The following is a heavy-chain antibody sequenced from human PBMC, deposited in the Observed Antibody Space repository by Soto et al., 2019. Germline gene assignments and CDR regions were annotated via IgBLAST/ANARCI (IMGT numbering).Heavy chain of an antibody. CDR2: VSNTGKT. Sequence: SETMALTCTVSGYSVISSGYFLSWLRQPPGKGLEWIGYVSNTGKTKYNPSLKSRVTMSVGTSKNQFSLKLTSVTAADTAVYFCAREWQLLPYYVINVWGQGTTVTVSS. D-gene: IGHD1-1*01. CDR3: AREWQLLPYYVINV. CDR1: GYSVISSGYF. V-gene: IGHV4-61*08. J-gene: IGHJ6*02.